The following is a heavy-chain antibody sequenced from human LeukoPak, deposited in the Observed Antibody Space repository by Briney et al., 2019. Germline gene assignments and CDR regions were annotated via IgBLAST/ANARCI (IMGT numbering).Heavy chain of an antibody. V-gene: IGHV3-74*01. CDR3: ARYFERGLGVIDY. CDR2: INSDGSST. CDR1: GFTFRTYW. J-gene: IGHJ4*02. D-gene: IGHD3-10*01. Sequence: GGSLRLSCSASGFTFRTYWMHWVRQAPGKGLVWVSRINSDGSSTDYADSVKGRFPMSRDNAKNTLYLQMNSLRVEDTAVYYCARYFERGLGVIDYWGQGTLVTVSS.